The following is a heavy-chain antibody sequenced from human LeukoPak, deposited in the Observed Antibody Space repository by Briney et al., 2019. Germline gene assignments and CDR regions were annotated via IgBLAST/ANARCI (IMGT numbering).Heavy chain of an antibody. CDR1: GYTFSNYW. J-gene: IGHJ5*02. V-gene: IGHV3-7*05. CDR3: ARASDPWLQLT. D-gene: IGHD5-24*01. Sequence: GGSLRLSCAASGYTFSNYWMIWVRQAPGKGLEWVGNIKQDGSEKRYADSVRGRFSISRDNAQTSLYLQMNSLRAEDTAVYYCARASDPWLQLTWGQGTLVTVSS. CDR2: IKQDGSEK.